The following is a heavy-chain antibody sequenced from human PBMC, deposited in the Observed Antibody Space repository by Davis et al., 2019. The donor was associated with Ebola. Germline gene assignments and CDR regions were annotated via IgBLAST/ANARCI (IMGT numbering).Heavy chain of an antibody. CDR3: ARTRSHRSIPRTPAYYYGMDV. V-gene: IGHV4-34*01. D-gene: IGHD1-14*01. CDR1: GGSFGGYY. Sequence: MPGGSLRLSCAVYGGSFGGYYWSWIRQPPGKGLEWIGEINHSGSTNYNPSLKSRVTISVDTSKNQFSLKLSSVTAADTAVYYCARTRSHRSIPRTPAYYYGMDVWGQGTTVTVSS. J-gene: IGHJ6*02. CDR2: INHSGST.